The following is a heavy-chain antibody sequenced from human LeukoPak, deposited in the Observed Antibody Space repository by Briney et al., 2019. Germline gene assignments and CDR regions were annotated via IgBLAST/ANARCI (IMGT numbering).Heavy chain of an antibody. D-gene: IGHD1-26*01. V-gene: IGHV4-4*07. J-gene: IGHJ4*02. Sequence: SETLSLTCTVSSGSINSYFWGWVRQAPGKGLEWIGRIYSMGTTHYNPSLTSRVTMSIDTSTNQFSLNLRSVTAADTAMYYCGRQGYTASYYFVDYWSRGTLVVVS. CDR3: GRQGYTASYYFVDY. CDR1: SGSINSYF. CDR2: IYSMGTT.